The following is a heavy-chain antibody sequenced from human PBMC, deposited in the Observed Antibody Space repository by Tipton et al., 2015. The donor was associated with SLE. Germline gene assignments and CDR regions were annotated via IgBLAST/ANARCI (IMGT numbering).Heavy chain of an antibody. J-gene: IGHJ4*02. CDR2: IDPSDFYT. Sequence: QLVQSGAEVKQPGDSLRISCKASGYTFTNYWISWVRQMPGKGLEWLGRIDPSDFYTNYSPSFQGHVTISTDRSISTAYLQWSSLKASDTAMYYCARLPGYWGQGTLVTVSS. CDR3: ARLPGY. V-gene: IGHV5-10-1*01. CDR1: GYTFTNYW.